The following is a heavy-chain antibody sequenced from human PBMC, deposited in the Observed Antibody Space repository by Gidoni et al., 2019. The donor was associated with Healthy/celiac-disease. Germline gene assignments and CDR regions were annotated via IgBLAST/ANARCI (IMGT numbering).Heavy chain of an antibody. Sequence: STYYNPSLKSRVTISVDTSKNQFSLKLSSVTAADTAVYYCARHCYSGCPNKYYFDYWGQGTLVTVSS. CDR3: ARHCYSGCPNKYYFDY. CDR2: ST. D-gene: IGHD6-19*01. V-gene: IGHV4-39*01. J-gene: IGHJ4*02.